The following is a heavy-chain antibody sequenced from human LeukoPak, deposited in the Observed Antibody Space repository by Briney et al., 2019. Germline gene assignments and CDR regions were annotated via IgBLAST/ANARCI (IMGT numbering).Heavy chain of an antibody. D-gene: IGHD6-19*01. Sequence: GGSLRLSCAAFGFTFSSYAMSWVRQAPGKGLEWVSAISGSGGSTYYADSVKGRFTISRDNSKNTLYLQMNSLRAEDTAVYYCAKARMSSGTNWFDPWGQGTLVTVSS. CDR3: AKARMSSGTNWFDP. V-gene: IGHV3-23*01. CDR2: ISGSGGST. CDR1: GFTFSSYA. J-gene: IGHJ5*02.